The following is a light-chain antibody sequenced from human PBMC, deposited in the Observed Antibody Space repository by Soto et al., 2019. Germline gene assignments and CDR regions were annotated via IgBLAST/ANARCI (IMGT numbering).Light chain of an antibody. V-gene: IGLV1-51*01. Sequence: QSVLTQPPSVSAAPGQKVTISCSGSSSNIGNNYVSWYQQLPGRAPKLLIYDNNKRPSGIPDRFSGSKSGTSATLGITGLQTGDEADYYCGTWDSSLSAGDVFGTGTKVTDL. CDR3: GTWDSSLSAGDV. CDR1: SSNIGNNY. J-gene: IGLJ1*01. CDR2: DNN.